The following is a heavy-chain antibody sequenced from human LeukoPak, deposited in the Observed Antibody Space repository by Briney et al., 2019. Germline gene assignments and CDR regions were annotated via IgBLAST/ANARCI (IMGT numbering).Heavy chain of an antibody. V-gene: IGHV3-53*01. D-gene: IGHD6-13*01. Sequence: GGSLRLSCAASGFTVSSNYMSWVRQAPGKGLECVSDVYSGGNTYYADSVKGRFTISRDNSKNTLYLQMNSLRAEDTALYYCARGTKDIAALNYYFDYWGQGTLVTVSS. CDR2: VYSGGNT. CDR3: ARGTKDIAALNYYFDY. CDR1: GFTVSSNY. J-gene: IGHJ4*02.